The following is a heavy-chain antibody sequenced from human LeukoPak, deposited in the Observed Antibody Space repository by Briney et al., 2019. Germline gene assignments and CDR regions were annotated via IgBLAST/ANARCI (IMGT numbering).Heavy chain of an antibody. Sequence: GGSLRLSCAGSGFTFSRYRMNRGPQAPGKGLGWVSSISSSSSYRYYADSVKGRFTISRDNAKNSLYLQMNSLRAADPPVYYCARGPFVVAVPAIGWCVPWGQGTLVTVSS. D-gene: IGHD2-15*01. J-gene: IGHJ5*02. V-gene: IGHV3-21*01. CDR1: GFTFSRYR. CDR2: ISSSSSYR. CDR3: ARGPFVVAVPAIGWCVP.